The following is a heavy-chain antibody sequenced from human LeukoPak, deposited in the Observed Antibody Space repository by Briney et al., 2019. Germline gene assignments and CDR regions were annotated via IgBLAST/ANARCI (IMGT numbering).Heavy chain of an antibody. CDR2: MNPNSGNT. CDR1: GYTFTDYY. CDR3: ARGPAIGIAVAGHLQH. J-gene: IGHJ1*01. V-gene: IGHV1-8*03. D-gene: IGHD6-19*01. Sequence: ASVKVSCKASGYTFTDYYMHWVRQATGQGLEWMGWMNPNSGNTGYAQKFQGRVTITRNTSISTAYMELSSLRSEDTAVYYCARGPAIGIAVAGHLQHWGQGTLVTVSS.